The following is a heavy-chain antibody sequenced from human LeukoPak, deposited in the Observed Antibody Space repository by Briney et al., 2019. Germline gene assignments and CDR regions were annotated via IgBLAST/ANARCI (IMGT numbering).Heavy chain of an antibody. CDR3: ASSLTGGEYFQH. J-gene: IGHJ1*01. V-gene: IGHV4-39*07. Sequence: PSETLSLTCTVSGGSISSSSYYWGWIRQPPGKGLEWIGSIYYSGSTYYNPSLKSRVTISVDTSKNQFSLKLSSVTAADTAVYYCASSLTGGEYFQHWGQGTLVTVSS. CDR1: GGSISSSSYY. CDR2: IYYSGST. D-gene: IGHD3-16*01.